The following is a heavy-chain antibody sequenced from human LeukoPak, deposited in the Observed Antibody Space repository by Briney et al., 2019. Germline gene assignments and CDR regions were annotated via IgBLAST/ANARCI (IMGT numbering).Heavy chain of an antibody. V-gene: IGHV4-39*07. Sequence: PSETLSLTCTVSGGSISSNSYYWGWIRQPPGKGLEWVGTVYYTGSTYYNPSLKSRVTISVDTSKNQFSLKLSSVTAADTAVYYCARVLGYCSGGSCYGYFDYWGQGTLVTVSS. J-gene: IGHJ4*02. CDR1: GGSISSNSYY. D-gene: IGHD2-15*01. CDR3: ARVLGYCSGGSCYGYFDY. CDR2: VYYTGST.